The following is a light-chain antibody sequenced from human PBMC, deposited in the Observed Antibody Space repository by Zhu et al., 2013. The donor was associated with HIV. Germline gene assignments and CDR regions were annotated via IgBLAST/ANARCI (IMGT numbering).Light chain of an antibody. CDR1: QSVSAGY. J-gene: IGKJ4*01. Sequence: EIVLTQSPGTLSLSPGERATLSCRASQSVSAGYLTWYQQKPGQAPRLLMYGASNRATGIPDRFSGSGSGTDFTLTISRLEPEDFAVYYCQQYGSSSTFGGGTKVEIK. CDR2: GAS. V-gene: IGKV3-20*01. CDR3: QQYGSSST.